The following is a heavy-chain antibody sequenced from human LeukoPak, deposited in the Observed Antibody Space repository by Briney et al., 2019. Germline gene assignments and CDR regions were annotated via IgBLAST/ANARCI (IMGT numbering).Heavy chain of an antibody. V-gene: IGHV3-74*01. Sequence: GGSLRLSCAASGFTFSSYWMHWVRQAPGQGLVWVSRIKSDGSSTNYADVVKGRFTMSRDNVKNTLYLQMNSLRVEDTAVYYCARDPRNVGLAPWGQGTLVTVSS. D-gene: IGHD2-15*01. CDR2: IKSDGSST. J-gene: IGHJ5*02. CDR3: ARDPRNVGLAP. CDR1: GFTFSSYW.